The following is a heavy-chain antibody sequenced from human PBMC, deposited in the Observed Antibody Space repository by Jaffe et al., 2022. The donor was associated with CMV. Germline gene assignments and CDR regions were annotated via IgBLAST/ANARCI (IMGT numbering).Heavy chain of an antibody. CDR1: GFTFSGYS. V-gene: IGHV3-7*03. CDR2: IKQDGAEK. J-gene: IGHJ4*02. CDR3: ARVVTIFGSTAKDGYIDF. Sequence: EVQLVESGGGLVQPGGSLRLSCAASGFTFSGYSMTWVRQPPGKGLQWAANIKQDGAEKTYVDSVKGRFTISRDNAKKSLYLQMDSLRAEDTAVYYCARVVTIFGSTAKDGYIDFWGQGTLVTVSS. D-gene: IGHD3-3*01.